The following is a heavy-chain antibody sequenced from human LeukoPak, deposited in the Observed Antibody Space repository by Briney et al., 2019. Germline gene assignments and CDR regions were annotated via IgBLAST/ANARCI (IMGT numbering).Heavy chain of an antibody. Sequence: SETLSLTCTVSGGSISSYYWSWIRQPPGKGLEWIGYIYYSGSTNYNPSLKSRVTISVDTSKNQFSLKLSSVTAADTAVYYCASFRGDDAFDIWGQRTMVTVSS. CDR1: GGSISSYY. J-gene: IGHJ3*02. CDR3: ASFRGDDAFDI. CDR2: IYYSGST. V-gene: IGHV4-59*08. D-gene: IGHD2-21*01.